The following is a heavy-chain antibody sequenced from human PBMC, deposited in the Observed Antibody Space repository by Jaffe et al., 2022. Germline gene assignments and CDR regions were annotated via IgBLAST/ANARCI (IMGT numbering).Heavy chain of an antibody. Sequence: EVQLLESGGGLVQPGGSLRLSCAASGFTFSSYAMSWVRQAPGKGLEWVSAISGSGGSTYYADSVKGRFTISRDNSKNTLYLQMNSLRAEDTAVYYCAKAYDYGDYGERGYYYYYMDVWGKGTTVTVSS. V-gene: IGHV3-23*01. J-gene: IGHJ6*03. CDR2: ISGSGGST. CDR3: AKAYDYGDYGERGYYYYYMDV. CDR1: GFTFSSYA. D-gene: IGHD4-17*01.